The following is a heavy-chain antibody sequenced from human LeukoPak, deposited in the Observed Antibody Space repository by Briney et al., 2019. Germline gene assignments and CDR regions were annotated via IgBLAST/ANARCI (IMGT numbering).Heavy chain of an antibody. D-gene: IGHD6-19*01. CDR2: INNRGGT. Sequence: SETLSLTCAVYGGSFSGYYWSWIRQPPGKGLEWMGEINNRGGTNYNPSLKSRVTISVDTSKTQFSLKLSSVTAADTAVYYCARGLSLKQWLVDLVGVRDAFDIWGQGTMVTVSS. J-gene: IGHJ3*02. CDR1: GGSFSGYY. V-gene: IGHV4-34*01. CDR3: ARGLSLKQWLVDLVGVRDAFDI.